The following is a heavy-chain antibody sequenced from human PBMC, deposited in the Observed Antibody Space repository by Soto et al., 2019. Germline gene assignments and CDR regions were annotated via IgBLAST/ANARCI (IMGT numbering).Heavy chain of an antibody. J-gene: IGHJ6*02. Sequence: QVQLVESGGGVVQPGRSLRLSCAASGFTFSSYGMHWVRQAPGKGLEWVAVISYDGSSKYYADSVKGRFTISRDNSKNTLYLQMNSLRAEDTAVYYCAKDCSGGSCYGGMGYYYGMDVWGQGTTVTVSS. V-gene: IGHV3-30*18. CDR2: ISYDGSSK. D-gene: IGHD2-15*01. CDR3: AKDCSGGSCYGGMGYYYGMDV. CDR1: GFTFSSYG.